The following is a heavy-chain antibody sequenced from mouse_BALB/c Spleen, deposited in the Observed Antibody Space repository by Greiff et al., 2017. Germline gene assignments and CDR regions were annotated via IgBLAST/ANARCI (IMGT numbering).Heavy chain of an antibody. V-gene: IGHV14-1*02. J-gene: IGHJ3*01. Sequence: EVMLVESGAELVRPGALVKLSCKASGFNIKDYYMHWVKQRPEQGLEWIGWIDPENGNTIYDPKFQGKASITADTSSNTAYLQLSSLTSEDTAVYYCARRGLRNWFAYWGQGTLVTVSA. CDR2: IDPENGNT. CDR3: ARRGLRNWFAY. CDR1: GFNIKDYY. D-gene: IGHD2-2*01.